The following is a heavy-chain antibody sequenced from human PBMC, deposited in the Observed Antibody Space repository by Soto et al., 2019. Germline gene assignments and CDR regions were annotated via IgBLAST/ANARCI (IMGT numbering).Heavy chain of an antibody. V-gene: IGHV4-34*01. J-gene: IGHJ4*02. CDR2: INHSGIT. CDR1: GGSFSGYF. CDR3: VRGPYNYNSRYFDY. Sequence: NPSETLSLTCTVSGGSFSGYFWTWIRQPPGKGLEWLAEINHSGITNYNPSVESRVSMSVDTSKNQFSLRLYSVTAADTAVYYCVRGPYNYNSRYFDYWGQGTMVTVYS. D-gene: IGHD1-1*01.